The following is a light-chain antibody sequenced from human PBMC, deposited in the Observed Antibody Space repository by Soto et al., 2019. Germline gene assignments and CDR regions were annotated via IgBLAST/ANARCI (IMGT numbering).Light chain of an antibody. CDR3: QQYNKWPLWT. CDR2: GAS. J-gene: IGKJ1*01. Sequence: EIVMTQSPATLSVSPGERATLSCRASQSVRSNLAWYQQKLGQAPRLLIYGASTRATGIPARFSGSGSGTEFTLTISSLQSEDFAVYHCQQYNKWPLWTFGQGTKVEIK. V-gene: IGKV3-15*01. CDR1: QSVRSN.